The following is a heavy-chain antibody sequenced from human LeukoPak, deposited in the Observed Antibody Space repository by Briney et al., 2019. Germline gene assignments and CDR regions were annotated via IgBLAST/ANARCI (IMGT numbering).Heavy chain of an antibody. CDR2: NIPILGIA. D-gene: IGHD6-19*01. Sequence: ASVKVSCKASGGTFSSYAISWVRQAPGQGLEWMGRNIPILGIANYAQKFQGRVTITADKSTSTAYMELSSLRSEDTAVYYCARDPLGYSSGWYEFAFDIWGQGTMVTVSS. CDR3: ARDPLGYSSGWYEFAFDI. J-gene: IGHJ3*02. V-gene: IGHV1-69*04. CDR1: GGTFSSYA.